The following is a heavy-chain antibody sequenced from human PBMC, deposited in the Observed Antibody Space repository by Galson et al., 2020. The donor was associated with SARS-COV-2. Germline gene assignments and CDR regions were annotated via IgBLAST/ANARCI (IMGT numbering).Heavy chain of an antibody. Sequence: SSNYMSCVRQAPGKGPEWVSVIYSGGSTYYADPVKGRFTIPRDNSKNTLYLQMNSLRAEDTAVYYCARVVVAGSIGDYWCQGTLVTVSS. V-gene: IGHV3-66*01. J-gene: IGHJ4*02. D-gene: IGHD6-19*01. CDR1: SSNY. CDR3: ARVVVAGSIGDY. CDR2: IYSGGST.